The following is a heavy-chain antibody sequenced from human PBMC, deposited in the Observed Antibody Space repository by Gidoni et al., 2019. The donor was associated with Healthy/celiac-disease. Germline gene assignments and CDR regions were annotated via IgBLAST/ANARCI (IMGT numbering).Heavy chain of an antibody. V-gene: IGHV3-15*01. D-gene: IGHD6-13*01. Sequence: EVQLVESGGGLVKPGGSLSLSCAASGFTFSNAWMSWVRQAPGKGLEWVGRIKSKPDGGTTDYAAPVKGRFTISRDDSKNTLYLQMNSLKTEDTAVYYCTTGIAAGDYWGQGTLVTVSS. CDR1: GFTFSNAW. J-gene: IGHJ4*02. CDR2: IKSKPDGGTT. CDR3: TTGIAAGDY.